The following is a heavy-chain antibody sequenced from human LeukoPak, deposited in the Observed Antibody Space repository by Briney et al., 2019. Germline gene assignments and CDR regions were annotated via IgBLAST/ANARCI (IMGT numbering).Heavy chain of an antibody. Sequence: PSQTRSLTCTVSGGSISSRAYYWSWIRQHPGKGPEWIGYIYYSGSTYYNPSLKSRVIISLNTSKTQFSLKLSSVTAADTAVYYCARADGTIYYFDSWGQGTVVTVSS. J-gene: IGHJ4*02. CDR2: IYYSGST. CDR1: GGSISSRAYY. D-gene: IGHD6-13*01. V-gene: IGHV4-31*03. CDR3: ARADGTIYYFDS.